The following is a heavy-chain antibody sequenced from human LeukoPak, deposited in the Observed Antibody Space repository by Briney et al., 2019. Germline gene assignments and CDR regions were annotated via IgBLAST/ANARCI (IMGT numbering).Heavy chain of an antibody. D-gene: IGHD2-21*01. CDR2: ISSSSSYI. CDR1: GVTFTSYS. J-gene: IGHJ4*02. CDR3: ARSVVGYLDY. V-gene: IGHV3-21*01. Sequence: GGSLRLSCAASGVTFTSYSMNWVRQAPGKGLEWVSSISSSSSYIDYADSAKGRFTISRDNAKNSLYLQMNSLRAEDTAVYYCARSVVGYLDYWGQGTLVTASS.